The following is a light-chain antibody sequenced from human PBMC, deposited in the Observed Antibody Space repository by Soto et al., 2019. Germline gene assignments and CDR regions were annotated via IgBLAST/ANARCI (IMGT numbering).Light chain of an antibody. J-gene: IGKJ1*01. Sequence: DIQMTQSPSSLSASVGARVTITCRASQSISSYLNWYQQKPGKAPKLLIYAASSLQSGVPSRFSGSGSGTDFTLTIISLQPEDCATYYCQQSYSTPRTFGQGTKVEIK. V-gene: IGKV1-39*01. CDR1: QSISSY. CDR2: AAS. CDR3: QQSYSTPRT.